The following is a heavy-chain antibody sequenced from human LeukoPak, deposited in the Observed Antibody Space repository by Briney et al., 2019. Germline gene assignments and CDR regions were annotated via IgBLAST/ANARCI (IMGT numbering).Heavy chain of an antibody. Sequence: PGGSLRLSCAASGFTFSSYSMNWVRQAPGKGLEWVSSISSSSSYIYYADSVKGRFTTSRDNAKNSLYLQMNSLRAEDTAVYYCARGEVAVAGLAIPYYFDYWGQGTLVTVSS. J-gene: IGHJ4*02. CDR3: ARGEVAVAGLAIPYYFDY. CDR1: GFTFSSYS. D-gene: IGHD6-19*01. V-gene: IGHV3-21*01. CDR2: ISSSSSYI.